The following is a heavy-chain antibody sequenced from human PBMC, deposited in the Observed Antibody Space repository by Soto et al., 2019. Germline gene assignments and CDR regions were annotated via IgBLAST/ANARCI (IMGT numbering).Heavy chain of an antibody. J-gene: IGHJ4*02. D-gene: IGHD5-12*01. CDR1: GGSISSGGYY. V-gene: IGHV4-31*03. CDR2: SYHTGSS. Sequence: PSETLSLTCTVSGGSISSGGYYWSWIRQHPGKGLEWVGYSYHTGSSYYNPSLKSRVTISVDASKNQLSLRLASVTAADTAVYYCARDLRGYSRYDYLDYWGQGIPVTVSS. CDR3: ARDLRGYSRYDYLDY.